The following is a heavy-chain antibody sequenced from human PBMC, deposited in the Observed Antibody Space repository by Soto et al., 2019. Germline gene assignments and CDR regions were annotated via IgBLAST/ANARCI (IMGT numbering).Heavy chain of an antibody. CDR1: GFTFDDYA. CDR2: ISWNSGSI. V-gene: IGHV3-9*01. D-gene: IGHD2-21*02. J-gene: IGHJ4*02. CDR3: AKDRGGDYYFDY. Sequence: GGSLRLSCAASGFTFDDYAMHWVRQAPGKGLEWVSGISWNSGSIGYADSVKGRFTISRDNAKNSPYLQMNSLRAEDTALYYCAKDRGGDYYFDYWGQGTLVTVSS.